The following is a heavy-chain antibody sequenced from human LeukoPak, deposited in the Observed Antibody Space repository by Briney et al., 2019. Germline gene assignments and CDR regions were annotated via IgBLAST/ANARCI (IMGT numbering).Heavy chain of an antibody. V-gene: IGHV3-23*01. J-gene: IGHJ6*02. CDR2: ISNSGSST. CDR3: AKGYCSGGSCYSYGMDV. CDR1: GFTFSTYA. Sequence: SGGSLRLSCAASGFTFSTYAMSWVRQAPGKGLEWVSAISNSGSSTYCADSVKGRFTISRDTSKNTLYLQMNSLRAEDTAVYYCAKGYCSGGSCYSYGMDVWGQGATVTVSS. D-gene: IGHD2-15*01.